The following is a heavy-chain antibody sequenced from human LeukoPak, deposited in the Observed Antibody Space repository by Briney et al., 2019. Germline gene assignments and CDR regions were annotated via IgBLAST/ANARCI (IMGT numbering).Heavy chain of an antibody. CDR1: GFAFNSYD. Sequence: SGGSLRLSCAASGFAFNSYDMTWVRRAPGKGLKWVSLITTDTYYADSVRGRFTISRDNSKNTLYLQMNSLRADDTAVYYCAKAGSGHYYDYWGQGTLVTVSS. V-gene: IGHV3-23*01. J-gene: IGHJ4*02. CDR3: AKAGSGHYYDY. CDR2: ITTDT. D-gene: IGHD3-22*01.